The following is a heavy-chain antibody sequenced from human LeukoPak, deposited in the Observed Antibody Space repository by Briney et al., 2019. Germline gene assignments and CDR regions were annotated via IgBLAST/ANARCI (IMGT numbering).Heavy chain of an antibody. J-gene: IGHJ4*02. CDR3: ARASWWPPLGPRRPYDY. CDR2: INHSGST. V-gene: IGHV4-34*01. D-gene: IGHD2-15*01. CDR1: GGSFSGYY. Sequence: SETLSLTCAVYGGSFSGYYWSWIRQPPGKGLEWIGEINHSGSTNYNPSLKSRVTISVDTSKNQFSLKLSSVTAADTAVYYCARASWWPPLGPRRPYDYWGQGTLVTVSS.